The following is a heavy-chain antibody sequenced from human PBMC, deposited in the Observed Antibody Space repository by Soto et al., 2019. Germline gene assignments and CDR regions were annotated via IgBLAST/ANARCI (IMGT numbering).Heavy chain of an antibody. Sequence: QLQLQESGPGLVKPSETLSLTCTVSGGSISSSSYYWGWIRQPPGKGLEWIGSIYYSGSTYYNPSLKSRVTISVDTSKNQFSLKLSSVTAADTAVYYCARRRGYDILTFDYWGQGTLVTVSS. CDR1: GGSISSSSYY. V-gene: IGHV4-39*01. J-gene: IGHJ4*02. CDR2: IYYSGST. D-gene: IGHD3-9*01. CDR3: ARRRGYDILTFDY.